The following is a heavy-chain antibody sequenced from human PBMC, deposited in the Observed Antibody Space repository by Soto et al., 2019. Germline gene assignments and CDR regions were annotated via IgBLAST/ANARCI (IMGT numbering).Heavy chain of an antibody. V-gene: IGHV3-74*01. D-gene: IGHD1-7*01. CDR2: INGDGGTI. CDR3: TRGVNYYFDY. J-gene: IGHJ4*02. Sequence: EVQLVEAGGGLVQPGGSLRLSCAASGFTFSTSWIHWVRQAPGKGLVWVSRINGDGGTINYADSVKGRFTISRDNATNTVDLQMNSLSADDTAVYYCTRGVNYYFDYWGQGTLVTVSS. CDR1: GFTFSTSW.